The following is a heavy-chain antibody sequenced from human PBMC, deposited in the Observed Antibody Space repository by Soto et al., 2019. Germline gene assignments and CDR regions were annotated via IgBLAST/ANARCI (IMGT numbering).Heavy chain of an antibody. Sequence: SETLSLTCTVTVDSISSRSYYWGWIRQPPGKGLEWIGSIYYSGSTYNNPSLRSRVSMSIDTSKDQFSLKLKSVTAADTALYFCASQRHSVVTQDHFD. CDR2: IYYSGST. J-gene: IGHJ4*01. D-gene: IGHD2-21*02. CDR3: ASQRHSVVTQDHFD. V-gene: IGHV4-39*01. CDR1: VDSISSRSYY.